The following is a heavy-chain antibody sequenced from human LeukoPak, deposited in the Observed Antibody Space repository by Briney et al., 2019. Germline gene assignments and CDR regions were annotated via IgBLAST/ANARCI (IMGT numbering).Heavy chain of an antibody. CDR2: ISAYNGNT. V-gene: IGHV1-18*04. Sequence: ASVKLSCNASGYTFTSYGISWVRQAPGQGLEWMGWISAYNGNTNYAQKLQGRVTMTTDTSTSTAYMELRSLRSDDTAVYYCAREGIAAAAADAFDIWGQGTMVTVSS. CDR3: AREGIAAAAADAFDI. CDR1: GYTFTSYG. J-gene: IGHJ3*02. D-gene: IGHD6-13*01.